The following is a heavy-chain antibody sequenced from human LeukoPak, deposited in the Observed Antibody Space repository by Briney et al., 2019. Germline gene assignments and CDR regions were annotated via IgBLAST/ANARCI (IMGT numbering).Heavy chain of an antibody. V-gene: IGHV4-30-4*01. Sequence: ASETLSLTCTVSGGSISSGDYYWSWIRQPPGKGLEWIGYIYYSGSTYYNPSLKSRVTISVDTSKNQFSLKLSSVTAADTAVYYCARGKQWLVRRFFDYWGQGTLVTVSS. CDR3: ARGKQWLVRRFFDY. CDR2: IYYSGST. D-gene: IGHD6-19*01. CDR1: GGSISSGDYY. J-gene: IGHJ4*02.